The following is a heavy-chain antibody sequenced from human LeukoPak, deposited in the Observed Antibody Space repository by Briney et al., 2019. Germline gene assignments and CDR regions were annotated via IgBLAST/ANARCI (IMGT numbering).Heavy chain of an antibody. CDR2: ITGSGGGT. J-gene: IGHJ4*02. CDR3: AKWGDYDVLTGYYDPDY. V-gene: IGHV3-23*01. D-gene: IGHD3-9*01. CDR1: GFTFSNYA. Sequence: PGGSLRLSCAASGFTFSNYAMSWVRQAPGKGREWVSAITGSGGGTYYADSVKGRFTISRDNSKNTLYLQMNSLRAEDTAVYYCAKWGDYDVLTGYYDPDYWGQGTLVTVSS.